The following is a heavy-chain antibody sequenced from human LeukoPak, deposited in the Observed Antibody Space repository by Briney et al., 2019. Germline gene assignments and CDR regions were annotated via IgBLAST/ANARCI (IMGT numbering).Heavy chain of an antibody. CDR1: GGSISSGGYS. J-gene: IGHJ5*02. CDR3: ARGSNWFDP. CDR2: IYHSGST. V-gene: IGHV4-30-2*01. Sequence: SETLSLTCAVSGGSISSGGYSWSWIRQPPGKGLEWIGYIYHSGSTYYNPSLKSRVTISVDRSKNQFSLKLSSVTAADTAVYYCARGSNWFDPWGQGTLVTVSS.